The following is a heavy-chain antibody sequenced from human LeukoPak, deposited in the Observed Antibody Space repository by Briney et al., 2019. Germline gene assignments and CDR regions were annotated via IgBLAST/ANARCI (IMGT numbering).Heavy chain of an antibody. J-gene: IGHJ4*02. Sequence: GGSLRLSCAASGFTFSSYAMSWVRQAPGKGLEWVSAISGSGGSTYYADSVKGRFTTSRDNSKNTLYLQMNSLRAEDTAVYYCAKPGQRNYDSSGYYLYYFDYWGQGTLVTVSS. V-gene: IGHV3-23*01. CDR3: AKPGQRNYDSSGYYLYYFDY. D-gene: IGHD3-22*01. CDR2: ISGSGGST. CDR1: GFTFSSYA.